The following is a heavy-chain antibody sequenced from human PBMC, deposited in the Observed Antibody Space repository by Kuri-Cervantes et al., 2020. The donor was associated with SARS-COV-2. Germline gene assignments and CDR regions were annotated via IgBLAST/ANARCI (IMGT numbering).Heavy chain of an antibody. CDR2: INHSGST. V-gene: IGHV4-34*01. CDR3: ARDRGITMVRGVPDAFDI. CDR1: GGSISGYY. D-gene: IGHD3-10*01. J-gene: IGHJ3*02. Sequence: ESLKISCTVSGGSISGYYWSWIRQPPGKGLEWIGEINHSGSTNYNPSLKSRVTISVDTSKNQFSLKLSSVTAADTAVYYCARDRGITMVRGVPDAFDIWGQGTMVTVSS.